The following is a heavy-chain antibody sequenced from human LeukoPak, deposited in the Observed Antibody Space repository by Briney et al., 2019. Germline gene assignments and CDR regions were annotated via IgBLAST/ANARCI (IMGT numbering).Heavy chain of an antibody. J-gene: IGHJ4*02. D-gene: IGHD3-22*01. CDR1: GGTFSSYA. Sequence: SVKVSCKASGGTFSSYAISWVRQAPGQGLEWMGGIIPIFGTANYAQKFQGRVTITADESTSTAYMELSSLRSEDTAVYYCARDFSGYYGHYFDYWGQGTLVTVSS. V-gene: IGHV1-69*13. CDR3: ARDFSGYYGHYFDY. CDR2: IIPIFGTA.